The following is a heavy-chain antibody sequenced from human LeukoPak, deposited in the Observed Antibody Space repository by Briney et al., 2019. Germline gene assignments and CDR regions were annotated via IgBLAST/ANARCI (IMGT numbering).Heavy chain of an antibody. CDR3: ARGPGLRLGELSFPFDY. Sequence: PSETLSLTCAVYGGSFSGYYWSWIRQPPGKWLEWIGEINHSGSTNYNPSLKSRVTISVDTSKNQFSLKLSSVTAADTAVYYCARGPGLRLGELSFPFDYWGQGTLVTVSS. CDR1: GGSFSGYY. J-gene: IGHJ4*02. D-gene: IGHD3-16*02. V-gene: IGHV4-34*01. CDR2: INHSGST.